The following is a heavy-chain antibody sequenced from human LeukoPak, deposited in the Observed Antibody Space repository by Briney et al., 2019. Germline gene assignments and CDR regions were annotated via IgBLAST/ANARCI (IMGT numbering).Heavy chain of an antibody. V-gene: IGHV3-11*06. Sequence: PGGSLRLSCAASGFTFSDYYMSRIRQAPGRGLEWVSYISSSSSYTNYADSVKGRFTISRDNAKNSLYLQMNSLRAEDTAVYYCARVSSDGDYAEVVDVWGQGTTVTVSS. CDR1: GFTFSDYY. D-gene: IGHD4-17*01. CDR2: ISSSSSYT. J-gene: IGHJ6*02. CDR3: ARVSSDGDYAEVVDV.